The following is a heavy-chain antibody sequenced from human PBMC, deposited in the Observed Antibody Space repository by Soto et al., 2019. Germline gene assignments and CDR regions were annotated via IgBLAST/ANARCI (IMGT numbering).Heavy chain of an antibody. Sequence: GGSLRLSCAASGFTFSTYAMYWVRQAPGRGLEWVAVISDDGNTKYYADSVKGRFTISRDNSRNTLYLQIYSLRAEDAAVYYCASSYFYGSGGYYPFDYWGQGTRVTVSS. V-gene: IGHV3-30-3*01. CDR3: ASSYFYGSGGYYPFDY. J-gene: IGHJ4*02. CDR1: GFTFSTYA. D-gene: IGHD3-22*01. CDR2: ISDDGNTK.